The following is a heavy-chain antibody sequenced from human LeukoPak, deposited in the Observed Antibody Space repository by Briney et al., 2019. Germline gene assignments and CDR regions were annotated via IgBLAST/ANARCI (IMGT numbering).Heavy chain of an antibody. CDR3: ARFWSSYPFGIAPDY. V-gene: IGHV3-11*06. D-gene: IGHD6-13*01. J-gene: IGHJ4*02. Sequence: GGSLRLSCAASGFTFSDYYMSWIRQAPGKGLEWVSYISSSSSYTNYADSVKGRFTISRDNAKNSLYLQMNSLGAEDTAVYYCARFWSSYPFGIAPDYWGQGTLVTVSS. CDR2: ISSSSSYT. CDR1: GFTFSDYY.